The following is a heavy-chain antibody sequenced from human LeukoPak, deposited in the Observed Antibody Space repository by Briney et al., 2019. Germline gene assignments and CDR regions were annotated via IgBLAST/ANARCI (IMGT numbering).Heavy chain of an antibody. CDR2: IKQDGSEK. Sequence: GGSLRLSCAASGFTFSSYWMSWVRQAPGKGLEWVANIKQDGSEKYYVDSVKGRFTISRDNAKNSLYLQMNSLRAEDTAVYYCARDLYCVNGGSCYSDYWGQGTLVTVSS. D-gene: IGHD2-15*01. J-gene: IGHJ4*02. CDR3: ARDLYCVNGGSCYSDY. CDR1: GFTFSSYW. V-gene: IGHV3-7*01.